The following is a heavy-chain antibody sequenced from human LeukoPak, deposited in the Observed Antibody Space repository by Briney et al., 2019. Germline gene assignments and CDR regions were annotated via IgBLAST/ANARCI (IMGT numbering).Heavy chain of an antibody. V-gene: IGHV3-23*01. D-gene: IGHD6-13*01. J-gene: IGHJ4*02. CDR1: GFTFSSYG. CDR2: ISGSGGSP. CDR3: AKVAAD. Sequence: GGSLRLSCAASGFTFSSYGMSWVRQAPGKGLEWVSSISGSGGSPYYADSVKGRFTIFRENCNNTLYLQMNSLRAEDTAVYYCAKVAADWGQGTLVTVSS.